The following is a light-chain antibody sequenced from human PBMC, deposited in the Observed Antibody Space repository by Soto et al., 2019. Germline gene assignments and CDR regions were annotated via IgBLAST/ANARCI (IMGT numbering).Light chain of an antibody. CDR3: CSYAGTYPLV. J-gene: IGLJ1*01. CDR1: SSDVGAYNY. V-gene: IGLV2-11*01. Sequence: QSALTQPRSVSGSPGQSVTISCTGTSSDVGAYNYVSWYQQHPGKAPKLMIFDVNKRPSGVPDRISGSKFGNTASLTISGLQTEEEADYYCCSYAGTYPLVFGSGTKVTVL. CDR2: DVN.